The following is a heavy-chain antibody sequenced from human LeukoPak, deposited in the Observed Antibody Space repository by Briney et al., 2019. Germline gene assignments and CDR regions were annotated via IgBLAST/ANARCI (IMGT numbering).Heavy chain of an antibody. J-gene: IGHJ5*02. CDR1: SGSISSYY. CDR3: ARGRVWFDP. CDR2: IYYNGNT. V-gene: IGHV4-59*01. Sequence: KPSETLSLTCTVSSGSISSYYWSWIRQPPGKGLEWTGYIYYNGNTNYNPSLKSRVTISVDTSKNQFSLKLSSVTAADTAVYYCARGRVWFDPWGQGTLVTVSS.